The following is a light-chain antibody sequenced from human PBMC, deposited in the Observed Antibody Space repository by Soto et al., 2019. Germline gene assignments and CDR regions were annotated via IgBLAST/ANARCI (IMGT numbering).Light chain of an antibody. CDR1: TDDIRSYQL. V-gene: IGLV2-23*01. CDR2: DDI. J-gene: IGLJ1*01. CDR3: CSHSSFNTPYV. Sequence: QSVLTQPASVSGSPGQSITISCTGITDDIRSYQLVSWYQQYPGKAPKLIIYDDIKRTSSVSSRFSRSKSGNTASLTISWLQAEDKADYLCCSHSSFNTPYVLASGTKGTVL.